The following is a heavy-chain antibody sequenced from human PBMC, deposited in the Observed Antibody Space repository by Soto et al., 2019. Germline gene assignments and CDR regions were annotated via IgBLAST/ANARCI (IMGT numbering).Heavy chain of an antibody. V-gene: IGHV3-21*01. CDR3: AVNRGICSGGSCYGG. CDR2: ISSSSSYI. CDR1: GFTFSSYS. D-gene: IGHD2-15*01. Sequence: EVQLVESGGGVVKPGGSLRLSCAASGFTFSSYSMNWVRQAPGKGLEWVSSISSSSSYIYYADSVKGRFTISRDNAKNSLYLQMNSLRAEDTAVYYCAVNRGICSGGSCYGGWGQGTLVTVSS. J-gene: IGHJ4*02.